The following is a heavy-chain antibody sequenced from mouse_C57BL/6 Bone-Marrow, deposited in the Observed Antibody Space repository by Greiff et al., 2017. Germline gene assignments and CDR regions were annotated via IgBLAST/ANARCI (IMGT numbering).Heavy chain of an antibody. CDR3: AKLFAY. CDR2: ISDGGRYT. J-gene: IGHJ3*01. V-gene: IGHV5-4*01. CDR1: GFTFSSYA. Sequence: EVHLVESGGGLVKPGGSLKLSCAASGFTFSSYAMSWVRQTPVKRLEWVATISDGGRYTYYPDNVKGRFTISRDNAKNNLYLQMSHLKSEDTAMYYCAKLFAYWGQGTLVTVSA.